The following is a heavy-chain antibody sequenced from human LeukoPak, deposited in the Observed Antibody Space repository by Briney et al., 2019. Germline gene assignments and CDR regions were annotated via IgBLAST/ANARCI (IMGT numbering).Heavy chain of an antibody. Sequence: ASVKVSCKASGYTFTGYYMHWVRQAPGQGLEWMGRINPNSGGTNYAQKFQGRVTMTRDTSISTAYMELSRLRSDDTAVYYCAIFEGYCSGGSRRFDYWGQGTLVTVSS. CDR1: GYTFTGYY. D-gene: IGHD2-15*01. CDR2: INPNSGGT. V-gene: IGHV1-2*06. J-gene: IGHJ4*02. CDR3: AIFEGYCSGGSRRFDY.